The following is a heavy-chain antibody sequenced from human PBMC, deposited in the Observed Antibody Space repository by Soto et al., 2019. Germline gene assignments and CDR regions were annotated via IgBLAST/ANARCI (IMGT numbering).Heavy chain of an antibody. Sequence: GGSLRLSCAASGFTFSSYAMSWVRQAPGKGLEWVSAISGSGGSTYYADSVKGRFTISRDNSKNTLYLQMNSLRAEDTAVYYCAKDVLRFLEWLAFYGMDVWGQGTTVTVSS. D-gene: IGHD3-3*01. CDR2: ISGSGGST. J-gene: IGHJ6*02. CDR3: AKDVLRFLEWLAFYGMDV. V-gene: IGHV3-23*01. CDR1: GFTFSSYA.